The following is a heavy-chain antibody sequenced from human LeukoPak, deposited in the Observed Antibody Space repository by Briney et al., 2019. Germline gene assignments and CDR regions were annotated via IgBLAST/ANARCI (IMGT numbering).Heavy chain of an antibody. CDR2: ISAYNGNT. CDR1: GYTFTSYG. D-gene: IGHD1-26*01. J-gene: IGHJ4*02. V-gene: IGHV1-18*01. CDR3: ARDSLGSYSSPDN. Sequence: ASVKVSCKASGYTFTSYGITWVRQAPGQGLEWMGWISAYNGNTNYAQKVQGRVTMTTDTSTSTAYMEVRSLRSDDTAVYYCARDSLGSYSSPDNWGQGTLVTVSS.